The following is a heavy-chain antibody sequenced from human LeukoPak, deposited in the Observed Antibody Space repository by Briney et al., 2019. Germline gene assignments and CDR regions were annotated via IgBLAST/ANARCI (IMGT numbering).Heavy chain of an antibody. Sequence: GSSVKVSCKASGDNFSSYVITWVRQAPGQGLEWMGRIFPTLDVANFAQKFKSRVTITADKSTNTAHLELSSLRSEDTAVYYCARTWYSSSHEYLEHWGQGTLVTVSS. J-gene: IGHJ1*01. V-gene: IGHV1-69*04. D-gene: IGHD6-13*01. CDR3: ARTWYSSSHEYLEH. CDR2: IFPTLDVA. CDR1: GDNFSSYV.